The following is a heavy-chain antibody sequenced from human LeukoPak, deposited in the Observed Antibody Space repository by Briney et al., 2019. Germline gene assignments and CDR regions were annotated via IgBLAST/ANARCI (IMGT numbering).Heavy chain of an antibody. J-gene: IGHJ4*02. CDR3: ARVWGSYFDY. Sequence: GGSLRLSCAASGFTFSSYSMNWVRQAPGKGLEWVSYISSSSSTIYYADSVKGRFTISRDNAKNSLYLQMNSLRAEDTAVYYCARVWGSYFDYWGQGTLVTVSS. CDR2: ISSSSSTI. CDR1: GFTFSSYS. V-gene: IGHV3-48*01. D-gene: IGHD7-27*01.